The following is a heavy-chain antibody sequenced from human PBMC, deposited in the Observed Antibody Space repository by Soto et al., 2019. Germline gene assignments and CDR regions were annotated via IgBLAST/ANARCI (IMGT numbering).Heavy chain of an antibody. V-gene: IGHV3-23*01. D-gene: IGHD6-19*01. J-gene: IGHJ4*02. CDR2: ISSSGGST. CDR3: AKDLGVSQWLIHSLDY. CDR1: GFTFSSYA. Sequence: GGSLRLSCAASGFTFSSYAMSWVRQAPGKGLEWVSAISSSGGSTYYADSVKGRFTISRDNSKNTLYLQMNSLRAEDTAVYYCAKDLGVSQWLIHSLDYWGQGILVTVSS.